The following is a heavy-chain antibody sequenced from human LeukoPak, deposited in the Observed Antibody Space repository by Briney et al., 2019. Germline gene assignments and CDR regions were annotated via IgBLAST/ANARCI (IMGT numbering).Heavy chain of an antibody. CDR1: GGSISSYY. D-gene: IGHD6-19*01. CDR2: IYYSGST. J-gene: IGHJ4*02. V-gene: IGHV4-59*01. Sequence: SETLSLTCTDSGGSISSYYWSWIRQPPGKGLEWIGYIYYSGSTNYNPSLKSRVTISVDTSKNQFSLKLSSVTAADTAVYYCASEGAHSSGWQIVYWGQRTLVTLSS. CDR3: ASEGAHSSGWQIVY.